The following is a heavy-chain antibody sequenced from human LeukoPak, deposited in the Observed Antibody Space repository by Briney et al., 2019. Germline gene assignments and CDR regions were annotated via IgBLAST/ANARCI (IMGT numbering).Heavy chain of an antibody. D-gene: IGHD4-11*01. V-gene: IGHV1-69*04. J-gene: IGHJ4*02. CDR2: IIPILGIA. Sequence: ASVKVSCKASGGTFSSYAISWVRQAPGQGLEWMGRIIPILGIANYAQKFQGRVTITADKSTSTAYMELSSLRSEDTAVYYCARDRHSNYNFDYWGQGTLVTVSS. CDR1: GGTFSSYA. CDR3: ARDRHSNYNFDY.